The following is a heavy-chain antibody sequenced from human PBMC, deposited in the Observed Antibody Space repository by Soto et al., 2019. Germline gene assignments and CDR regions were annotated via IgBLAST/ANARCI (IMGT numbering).Heavy chain of an antibody. Sequence: QVQLVQSGAEVKKPGSSVKVSCKASGGTFSSYAISWVRQAPGQGREWMGGIIPIFGTANYAQKFQGRVMITADESTSTAYMELGSVRSEDTAVYYCARWYYCGSGSKLRYFDLWGRGSLVTVSS. V-gene: IGHV1-69*12. CDR1: GGTFSSYA. CDR3: ARWYYCGSGSKLRYFDL. D-gene: IGHD3-10*01. J-gene: IGHJ2*01. CDR2: IIPIFGTA.